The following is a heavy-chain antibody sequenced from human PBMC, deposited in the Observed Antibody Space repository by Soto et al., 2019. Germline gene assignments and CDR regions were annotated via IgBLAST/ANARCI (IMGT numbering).Heavy chain of an antibody. CDR1: GYSISSSNW. V-gene: IGHV4-28*01. D-gene: IGHD1-26*01. CDR2: IYYSGTT. J-gene: IGHJ4*02. CDR3: AGREIEGPIDY. Sequence: QVQLQESGPGLVKPSDTLSLTCAVSGYSISSSNWWGWIRQPPGKGLEWIGYIYYSGTTYYNPSLKSRVTRSVDTSKNQFSLKLTSVTAVDTAVYYCAGREIEGPIDYWGQGTLVTVSS.